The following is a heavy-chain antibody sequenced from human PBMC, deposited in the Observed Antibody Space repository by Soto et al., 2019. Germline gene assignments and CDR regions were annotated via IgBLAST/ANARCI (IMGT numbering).Heavy chain of an antibody. CDR3: ARAPPYSSIWYGPNYYYYYMDV. CDR1: GYTFTSYD. V-gene: IGHV1-8*01. CDR2: MNPNSGNT. Sequence: ASVKVSCKASGYTFTSYDINWVRQATGQGLEWMGWMNPNSGNTGYAQKFQGRVTMTRNTSISTAYMELSSLRSEDTAVYYCARAPPYSSIWYGPNYYYYYMDVWGKATMVTGSS. D-gene: IGHD6-13*01. J-gene: IGHJ6*03.